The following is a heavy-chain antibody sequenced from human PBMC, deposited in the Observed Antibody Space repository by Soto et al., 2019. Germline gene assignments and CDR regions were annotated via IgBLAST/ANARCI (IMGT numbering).Heavy chain of an antibody. Sequence: QVQLVQSGAEVKKPGASVKVSCKASGYTFTSYGISWVRQAPGQGLEWMGWISAYNGNTNYAQKLQGRVTMTTDTSTSTAYRERRSLRADDTAVYYGARAYSGYDYRRAGYYYGMDVWGQGTTVTVSS. CDR1: GYTFTSYG. J-gene: IGHJ6*02. D-gene: IGHD5-12*01. CDR2: ISAYNGNT. V-gene: IGHV1-18*01. CDR3: ARAYSGYDYRRAGYYYGMDV.